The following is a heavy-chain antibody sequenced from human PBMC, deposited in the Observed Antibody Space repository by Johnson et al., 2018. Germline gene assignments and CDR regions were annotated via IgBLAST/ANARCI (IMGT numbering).Heavy chain of an antibody. J-gene: IGHJ3*01. Sequence: QVQLVESGGGLVKPAGSLGLSCAASGFTFSDHFMSWIRQAPGKGLEWISYISPSGTTIYYADSVKGRFTISRDNAKNSLYLQMNSLRAGDTALYFCAREADTSGRYAFDVWGQGTMVTVSS. V-gene: IGHV3-11*01. D-gene: IGHD5-18*01. CDR1: GFTFSDHF. CDR3: AREADTSGRYAFDV. CDR2: ISPSGTTI.